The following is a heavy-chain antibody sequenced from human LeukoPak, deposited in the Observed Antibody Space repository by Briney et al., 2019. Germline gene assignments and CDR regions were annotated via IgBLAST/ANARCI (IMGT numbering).Heavy chain of an antibody. CDR1: GFTFSSYS. J-gene: IGHJ4*02. D-gene: IGHD1-1*01. CDR2: IRRGVGST. CDR3: AKKGQADDNGKPD. Sequence: GGSLRLSCAASGFTFSSYSMSWVRQAPGKGLECVSAIRRGVGSTYYADSVKGRFTISRDNSKNTLYLQMNNLRADDTAVYYCAKKGQADDNGKPDWGQGTLVTVSS. V-gene: IGHV3-23*01.